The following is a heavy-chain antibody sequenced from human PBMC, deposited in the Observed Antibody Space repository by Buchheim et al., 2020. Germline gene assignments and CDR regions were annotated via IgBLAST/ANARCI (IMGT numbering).Heavy chain of an antibody. CDR3: AVTNWFNP. CDR1: GFTFSDYW. D-gene: IGHD4-17*01. CDR2: IINDGSEK. Sequence: EVQVVESGGGLVQPGGSLRLSCAASGFTFSDYWMSWVRQAPGKGLEWVANIINDGSEKYYVDSVKGRFTISRDTARNTLYLRMNSLRVEDTAVYYCAVTNWFNPWGQGTL. V-gene: IGHV3-7*01. J-gene: IGHJ5*02.